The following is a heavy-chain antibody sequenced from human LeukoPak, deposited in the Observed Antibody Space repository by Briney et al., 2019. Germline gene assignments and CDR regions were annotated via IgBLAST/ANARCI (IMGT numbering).Heavy chain of an antibody. V-gene: IGHV1-18*01. CDR2: ISDYNGNT. CDR1: GYTFTSYG. Sequence: ASVKVSRKASGYTFTSYGISWVRQAPGQRLEWMGWISDYNGNTNYAQKLQRRVTMTTDTSTSTAYMELRSLRSDDTAVYYCARDLIVGATGYWGQGTLVTVSS. J-gene: IGHJ4*02. D-gene: IGHD1-26*01. CDR3: ARDLIVGATGY.